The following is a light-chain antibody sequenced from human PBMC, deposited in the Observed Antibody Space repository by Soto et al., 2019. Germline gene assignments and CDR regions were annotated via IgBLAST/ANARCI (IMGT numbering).Light chain of an antibody. V-gene: IGKV3-11*01. CDR1: QSVRND. J-gene: IGKJ4*01. CDR2: SAS. CDR3: QQRTNWPPT. Sequence: EIVLTQSPATLSLSPGERATLSCRASQSVRNDLVWYHQKPGQAPRVLIYSASNRATGIPARFSGSGSGTDFPLTISSLEPEDFAVYYCQQRTNWPPTFGVGTKVEMK.